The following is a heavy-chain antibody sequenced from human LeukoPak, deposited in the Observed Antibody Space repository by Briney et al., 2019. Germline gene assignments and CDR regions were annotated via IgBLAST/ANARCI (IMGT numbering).Heavy chain of an antibody. CDR1: GGSISSGGYS. V-gene: IGHV4-30-4*08. CDR3: ARLWEDYDYVWGSYRPTDY. D-gene: IGHD3-16*02. CDR2: IYYSGST. J-gene: IGHJ4*02. Sequence: PSETLSLTCAVSGGSISSGGYSWSWIRQPPGKGLEWIGYIYYSGSTYYNPSLKSRVTISVDTSKNQFSLKLSSVTAADTAVYYCARLWEDYDYVWGSYRPTDYWGQGTLVTVSS.